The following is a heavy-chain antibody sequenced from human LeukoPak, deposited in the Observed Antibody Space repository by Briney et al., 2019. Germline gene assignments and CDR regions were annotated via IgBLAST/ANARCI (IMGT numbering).Heavy chain of an antibody. J-gene: IGHJ5*02. CDR3: ARVLRAASGSSRWFDP. V-gene: IGHV1-2*02. D-gene: IGHD6-13*01. Sequence: ASVKVSCKATGYTFTGYYMHWVRQAPGQGLEWMGWINPNSGGTNYAQKFQGRVTMTRDTSISTAYMELSRLRFDDTAVYYCARVLRAASGSSRWFDPWGQGTLVTVSS. CDR2: INPNSGGT. CDR1: GYTFTGYY.